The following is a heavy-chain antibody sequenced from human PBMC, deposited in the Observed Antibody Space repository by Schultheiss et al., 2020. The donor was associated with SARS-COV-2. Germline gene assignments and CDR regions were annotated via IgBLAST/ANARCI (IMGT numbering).Heavy chain of an antibody. CDR1: GGSFSGYY. CDR3: ASGYGSGSSQYYYYYGMDV. D-gene: IGHD3-10*01. CDR2: INHSGST. Sequence: SETLSLTCAVYGGSFSGYYWSWIRQPPGKGLEWIGEINHSGSTNYNPSLKSRVTISVDTSKNQFSLKLSSVTAADTAVYYCASGYGSGSSQYYYYYGMDVWGQGTTVTVSS. V-gene: IGHV4-34*01. J-gene: IGHJ6*02.